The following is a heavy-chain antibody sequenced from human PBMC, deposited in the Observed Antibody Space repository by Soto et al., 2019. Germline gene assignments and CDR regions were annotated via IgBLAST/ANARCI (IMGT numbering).Heavy chain of an antibody. CDR3: AREGETVTSNDYKWFDP. Sequence: GASVKVSCRASGYTFTSYGSSWVRQAPGQGLEWMGWISAYNGNTNYAQKLQGRVTMTTDTSTSTAYMELRSLRSDDTAVYYCAREGETVTSNDYKWFDPFGQLTLVTFCS. J-gene: IGHJ5*02. V-gene: IGHV1-18*04. CDR1: GYTFTSYG. D-gene: IGHD4-17*01. CDR2: ISAYNGNT.